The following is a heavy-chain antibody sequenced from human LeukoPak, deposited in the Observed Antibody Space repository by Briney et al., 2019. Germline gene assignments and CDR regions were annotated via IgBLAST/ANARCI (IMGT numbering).Heavy chain of an antibody. CDR3: ATTQSSDGSGGYYCGVSYFDY. CDR2: IYHGRST. J-gene: IGHJ4*02. V-gene: IGHV4-38-2*01. CDR1: GYSISSGSY. Sequence: SETLSLTCAASGYSISSGSYGGCVRQPPGKGLGWIGSIYHGRSTYYNPSVKSRVTISVDTPKNQFSLKRICLTAADTAVYYVATTQSSDGSGGYYCGVSYFDYWGQGTLVTVSS. D-gene: IGHD3-22*01.